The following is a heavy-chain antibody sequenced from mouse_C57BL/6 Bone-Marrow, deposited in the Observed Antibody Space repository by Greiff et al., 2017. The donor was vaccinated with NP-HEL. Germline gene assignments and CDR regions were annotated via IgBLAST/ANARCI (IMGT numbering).Heavy chain of an antibody. CDR2: IHPNSGST. V-gene: IGHV1-64*01. CDR1: GYTFTSYW. Sequence: QVQLQQPGAELVKPGASVKLSCKASGYTFTSYWMHWVKQRPGQGLEWIGMIHPNSGSTNYNEKFKSKATLTVDKSSSTAYMQISSRTSEDSAVYYCARSGYGPWYFDVWGTGTTVTVSS. CDR3: ARSGYGPWYFDV. D-gene: IGHD2-10*02. J-gene: IGHJ1*03.